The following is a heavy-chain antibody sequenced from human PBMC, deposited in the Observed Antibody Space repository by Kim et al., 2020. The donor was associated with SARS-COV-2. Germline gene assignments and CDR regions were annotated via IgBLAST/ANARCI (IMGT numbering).Heavy chain of an antibody. CDR2: INTNTGNP. V-gene: IGHV7-4-1*02. D-gene: IGHD5-18*01. Sequence: ASVKVSCKASGYTFTSYAMNWVRQAPGQGLEWMGWINTNTGNPTYAQGFTGRFVFSLDTSVSTAYLQISSLKAEDTAVYYCARDQFEVGTANYDYWGQGTLVTVSS. J-gene: IGHJ4*02. CDR3: ARDQFEVGTANYDY. CDR1: GYTFTSYA.